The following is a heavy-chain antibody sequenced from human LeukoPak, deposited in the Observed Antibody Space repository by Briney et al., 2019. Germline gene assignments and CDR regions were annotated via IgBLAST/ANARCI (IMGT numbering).Heavy chain of an antibody. J-gene: IGHJ4*02. D-gene: IGHD4-17*01. V-gene: IGHV3-23*01. Sequence: PGGSLRLSCAASGFTFSSYWMSWVRQAPGKGLEWVSAIAGSGATPYYADSVKGRFTISKDNSKNTLYLQMNSLRVEDTAVYYCARSTVITTKKYYFDYWGQGTLVTVSS. CDR2: IAGSGATP. CDR1: GFTFSSYW. CDR3: ARSTVITTKKYYFDY.